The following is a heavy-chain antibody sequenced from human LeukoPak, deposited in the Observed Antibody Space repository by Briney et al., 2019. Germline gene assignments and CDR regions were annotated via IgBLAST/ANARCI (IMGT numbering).Heavy chain of an antibody. Sequence: GGSLRLSCAASGFTFINYWMNWVRQAPGKGLEWVAGISDSGGSTKYADSVKGRFTISRDNPKNTLYLQMNSLRAEDTAVYFCAKRGVVIRVILVGFHKEAYYFESWGQGALVTVSS. V-gene: IGHV3-23*01. CDR3: AKRGVVIRVILVGFHKEAYYFES. CDR2: ISDSGGST. J-gene: IGHJ4*02. D-gene: IGHD3/OR15-3a*01. CDR1: GFTFINYW.